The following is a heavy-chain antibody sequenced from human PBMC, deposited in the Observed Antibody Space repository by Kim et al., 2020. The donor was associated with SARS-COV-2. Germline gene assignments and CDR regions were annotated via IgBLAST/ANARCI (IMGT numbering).Heavy chain of an antibody. CDR2: IYPGDSET. V-gene: IGHV5-51*01. J-gene: IGHJ4*02. CDR1: GYIFTKHW. Sequence: GESLKISCKTSGYIFTKHWIAWVRQMPGKGLEWMGVIYPGDSETRYSPSFQGHVSFSVDKSISTAYLTWSSLKASDIAIYYCATVVGTTQIDYFDYWGQGTLVTVSS. CDR3: ATVVGTTQIDYFDY. D-gene: IGHD1-26*01.